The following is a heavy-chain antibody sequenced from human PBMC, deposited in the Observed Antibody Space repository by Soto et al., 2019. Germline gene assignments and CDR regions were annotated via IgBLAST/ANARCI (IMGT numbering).Heavy chain of an antibody. J-gene: IGHJ4*02. Sequence: SETLSLTCAVYGGSFSGYYWSWIRQPPGKGLEWIGEINHSGSTNYNPSLKSRVTISVDTSKNQFSLKLSSVTAADTAVYYCASHGLADGSSTPLGSFDYWGQGTLVTVSS. D-gene: IGHD3-10*01. V-gene: IGHV4-34*01. CDR2: INHSGST. CDR1: GGSFSGYY. CDR3: ASHGLADGSSTPLGSFDY.